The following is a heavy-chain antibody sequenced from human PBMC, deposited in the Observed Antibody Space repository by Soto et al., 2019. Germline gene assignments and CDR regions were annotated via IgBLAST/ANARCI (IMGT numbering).Heavy chain of an antibody. D-gene: IGHD2-21*02. CDR1: SASISSSSYT. CDR3: ARVPAGGNSDYFDY. CDR2: IYYTGST. Sequence: SETLSVTCTVSSASISSSSYTWGWIRQPPGKGLEWIGCIYYTGSTYYNPSLKSRVTMSVDTSKNQFSLKLTSVTAADTAVYYCARVPAGGNSDYFDYWGQGTLVTVSS. V-gene: IGHV4-39*07. J-gene: IGHJ4*02.